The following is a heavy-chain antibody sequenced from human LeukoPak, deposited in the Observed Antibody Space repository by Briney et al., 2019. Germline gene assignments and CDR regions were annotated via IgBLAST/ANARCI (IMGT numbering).Heavy chain of an antibody. CDR3: ARDSSYGDYSYYYMDV. CDR2: MYYSGIT. CDR1: GGSISSTSYY. D-gene: IGHD4-17*01. V-gene: IGHV4-39*02. J-gene: IGHJ6*03. Sequence: SETPSLTCTVSGGSISSTSYYWGWIRQPPGKGLEWIGSMYYSGITYYNPSLESRVTLSVDTSKKQFSPKLSSVTAADTAVYYCARDSSYGDYSYYYMDVWGKGTTVTISS.